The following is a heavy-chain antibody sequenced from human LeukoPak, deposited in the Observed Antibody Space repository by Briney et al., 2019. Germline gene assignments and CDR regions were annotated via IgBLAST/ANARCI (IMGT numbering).Heavy chain of an antibody. Sequence: SETLSLTCTVSGGSVSSYYWSWVRQPPGNGLEWIGYYFTSGSTNYNPSLKSRVTISVTPSKNPFSLKLSSVTAADTAVYYCARWGSAAAVYAFDIWGQGTMVTVSS. CDR1: GGSVSSYY. D-gene: IGHD6-13*01. V-gene: IGHV4-4*09. J-gene: IGHJ3*02. CDR3: ARWGSAAAVYAFDI. CDR2: YFTSGST.